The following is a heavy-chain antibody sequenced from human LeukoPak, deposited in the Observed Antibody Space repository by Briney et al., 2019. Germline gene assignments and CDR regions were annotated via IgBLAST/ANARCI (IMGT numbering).Heavy chain of an antibody. CDR1: GGAFSSYA. V-gene: IGHV1-69*05. CDR3: ARGVAAGYDY. J-gene: IGHJ4*02. CDR2: IIPIFGTA. Sequence: GASVKVSCKASGGAFSSYAISWVRQAPGQGLEWMGGIIPIFGTANYAQKFQGRVTITTDESTSTAYMELSSLRSEDTAVYYCARGVAAGYDYWGQGTLVTVSS. D-gene: IGHD6-13*01.